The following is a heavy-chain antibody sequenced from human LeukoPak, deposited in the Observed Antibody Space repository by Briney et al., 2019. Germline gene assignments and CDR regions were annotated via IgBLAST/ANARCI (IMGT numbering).Heavy chain of an antibody. CDR3: ARDEKDASAFDI. CDR2: IIPIFGTA. J-gene: IGHJ3*02. CDR1: GGTFSSYA. V-gene: IGHV1-69*01. Sequence: ASVKVSCKASGGTFSSYAISWVRQAPGQGLEWMGGIIPIFGTANYAQKFQGRVTITADESTSTAYMELSSLRSEDTAVYYCARDEKDASAFDIWGQGTMVTVSS.